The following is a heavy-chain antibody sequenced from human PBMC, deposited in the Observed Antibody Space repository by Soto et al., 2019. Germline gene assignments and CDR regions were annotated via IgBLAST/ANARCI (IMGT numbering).Heavy chain of an antibody. J-gene: IGHJ4*02. CDR3: AREGYHGDYQMQIN. V-gene: IGHV3-66*01. CDR1: GFTVSSNY. D-gene: IGHD4-17*01. Sequence: PGGSLRLSCAASGFTVSSNYMSWVRQAPGKGLEWVSVIYSGGSTYYADSVKGRFTISRDNSKNTLYLQMNSLRAEDTAVYYCAREGYHGDYQMQINWGQGTLVTAPQ. CDR2: IYSGGST.